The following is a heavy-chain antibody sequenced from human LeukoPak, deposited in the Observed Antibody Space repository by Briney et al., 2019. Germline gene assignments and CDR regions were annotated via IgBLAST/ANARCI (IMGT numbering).Heavy chain of an antibody. CDR2: ISYDGSNK. CDR1: GFTFSSYA. V-gene: IGHV3-30-3*01. CDR3: AREVLVAGAWFDY. J-gene: IGHJ4*02. Sequence: GGSLRLSCAASGFTFSSYAMHRVRQAPGQGLEWVAVISYDGSNKYYADSVKGRFTISRDNSKNTLYLQMNSLRTEDTAVYYCAREVLVAGAWFDYWGQGTLATVSS. D-gene: IGHD6-19*01.